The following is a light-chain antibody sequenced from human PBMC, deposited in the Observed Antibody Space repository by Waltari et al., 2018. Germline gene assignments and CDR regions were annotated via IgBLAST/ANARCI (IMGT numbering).Light chain of an antibody. CDR2: YKSDQDK. Sequence: QAVLTQPSSLSASPGASASLTCTLRSGINVGTYRIYWYQQQPGSPPQYLLRYKSDQDKQQGPGVPSRFSGSKDASANAGILLISGLQSEDEADYYCMIWHSSAWVFGGGTKLTVL. CDR3: MIWHSSAWV. V-gene: IGLV5-45*02. J-gene: IGLJ3*02. CDR1: SGINVGTYR.